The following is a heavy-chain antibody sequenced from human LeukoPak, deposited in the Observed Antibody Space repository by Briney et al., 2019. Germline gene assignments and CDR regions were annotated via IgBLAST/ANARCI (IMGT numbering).Heavy chain of an antibody. CDR3: AKDSSGYLYYFDY. V-gene: IGHV3-30*02. CDR1: GFSFGSYG. J-gene: IGHJ4*02. Sequence: GGSLRLSCAASGFSFGSYGMHWVRQAPGKGLEWVAVIWYDGSNKYYADSVKGRFTISRDNSKNTLYLQMNSLRAEDTAVYYCAKDSSGYLYYFDYWGQGTLVTVSS. CDR2: IWYDGSNK. D-gene: IGHD3-22*01.